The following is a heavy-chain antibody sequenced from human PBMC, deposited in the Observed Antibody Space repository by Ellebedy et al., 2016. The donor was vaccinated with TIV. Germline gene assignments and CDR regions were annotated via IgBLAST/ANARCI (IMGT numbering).Heavy chain of an antibody. Sequence: GESLKISCAASGFTFSSYSMNWVRQAPGKGLEWVSYISSSSSTIYYADSVKGRFTISRDNAKTSLYLQMNSLRAEDTAVYYCARDDDEILTGRNAMDVWGQGTMVTVSS. CDR1: GFTFSSYS. J-gene: IGHJ6*02. D-gene: IGHD3-9*01. CDR2: ISSSSSTI. CDR3: ARDDDEILTGRNAMDV. V-gene: IGHV3-48*01.